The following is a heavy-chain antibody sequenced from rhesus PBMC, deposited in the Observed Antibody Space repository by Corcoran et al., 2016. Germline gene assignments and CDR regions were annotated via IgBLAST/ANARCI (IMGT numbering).Heavy chain of an antibody. CDR2: ISGSGGST. J-gene: IGHJ4*01. CDR1: GGSLSSNY. D-gene: IGHD6-31*01. V-gene: IGHV4-173*01. CDR3: ARGGEARRAAAGLFDY. Sequence: QVQLQESGPGLVKPSETLSLTCAVSGGSLSSNYWRWIRQPPGKGLEGIGRISGSGGSTHYNPSIKSRVTISTDPSKNQFSLRLTSVTAAGTAVYYCARGGEARRAAAGLFDYWGQGVLVTVSS.